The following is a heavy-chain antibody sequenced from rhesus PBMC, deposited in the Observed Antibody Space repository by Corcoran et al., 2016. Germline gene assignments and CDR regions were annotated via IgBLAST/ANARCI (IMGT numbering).Heavy chain of an antibody. D-gene: IGHD5-24*01. Sequence: QVTLKESGPALVKPTQTLTLTCTFSGFSISTSGLGAGWIRPPPGKALEWLALMYWDDDKYYSTSLKSRLTISKDTSKNQGVLTMTNMDPVDTATYYCARRQGQWVVDYWGQGVLVTVSS. CDR1: GFSISTSGLG. J-gene: IGHJ4*01. CDR2: MYWDDDK. V-gene: IGHV2-174*01. CDR3: ARRQGQWVVDY.